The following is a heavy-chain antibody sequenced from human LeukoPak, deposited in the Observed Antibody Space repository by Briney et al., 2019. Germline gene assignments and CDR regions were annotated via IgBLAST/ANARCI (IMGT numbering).Heavy chain of an antibody. J-gene: IGHJ4*02. V-gene: IGHV1-69*05. Sequence: GASVKVSCKASGGTFSSYTLSWVRQAPGQGLEWMGGIIPIFGTSNYAQKFQGRVTITTDESTSTAYMELSSLRSEDTAVYYYARGTTGYSYGPFDYWGQGTLVTVSS. D-gene: IGHD5-18*01. CDR1: GGTFSSYT. CDR2: IIPIFGTS. CDR3: ARGTTGYSYGPFDY.